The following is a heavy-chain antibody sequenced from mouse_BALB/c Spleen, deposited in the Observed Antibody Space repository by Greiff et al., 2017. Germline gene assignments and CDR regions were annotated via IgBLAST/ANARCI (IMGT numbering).Heavy chain of an antibody. V-gene: IGHV3-6*02. CDR2: ISYDGSN. Sequence: EVQRVESGPGLVKPSQSLSLTCSVTGYSITSGYYWNWIRQFPGNKLEWMGYISYDGSNNYNPSLKNRISITRDTSKNQFFLKLNSVTTEDTATYYCARDYGYPFAYWGQGTLVTVSA. J-gene: IGHJ3*01. D-gene: IGHD1-2*01. CDR3: ARDYGYPFAY. CDR1: GYSITSGYY.